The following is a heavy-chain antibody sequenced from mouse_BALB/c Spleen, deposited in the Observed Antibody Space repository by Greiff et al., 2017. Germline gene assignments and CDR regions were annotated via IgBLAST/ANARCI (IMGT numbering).Heavy chain of an antibody. CDR1: GFTFSSFG. CDR2: ISSGSSTI. V-gene: IGHV5-17*02. D-gene: IGHD2-14*01. J-gene: IGHJ3*01. Sequence: EVHLVESGGGLVQPGGSRKLSCAASGFTFSSFGMHWVRQAPEKGLEWVAYISSGSSTIYYADTVKGRFTISRDNPKNTLFLQMTSLRSEDTAMYYCARSYRYDPFAYWGQGTLVTVSA. CDR3: ARSYRYDPFAY.